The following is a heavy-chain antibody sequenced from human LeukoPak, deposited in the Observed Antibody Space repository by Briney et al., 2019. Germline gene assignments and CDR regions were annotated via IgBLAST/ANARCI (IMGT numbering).Heavy chain of an antibody. CDR2: ISYDGSNK. J-gene: IGHJ4*02. Sequence: PGRSLRLSCAASGFTFSSYGMHWVRQAPGKGLEWVAVISYDGSNKYYADSVKGRFTISRDNSKNTLYLQMNSLRAEDTAVYYCAKSYYYVSSGYSDYWGQGTLVTVSS. CDR3: AKSYYYVSSGYSDY. D-gene: IGHD3-22*01. CDR1: GFTFSSYG. V-gene: IGHV3-30*18.